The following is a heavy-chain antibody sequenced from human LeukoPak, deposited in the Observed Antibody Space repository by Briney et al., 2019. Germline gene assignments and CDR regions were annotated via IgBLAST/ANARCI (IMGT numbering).Heavy chain of an antibody. CDR1: GDSISSGGYC. CDR3: AGSEAPITPPPYGMGV. V-gene: IGHV4-31*03. J-gene: IGHJ6*02. D-gene: IGHD3-10*01. CDR2: IYSSGST. Sequence: SETLSLTCTVSGDSISSGGYCWNWFRQHPGKGLEWIGYIYSSGSTFYNPPLKSRVIISVDTSKNQFSLKLSSVTAADTALYYCAGSEAPITPPPYGMGVWGQGTKVTVSS.